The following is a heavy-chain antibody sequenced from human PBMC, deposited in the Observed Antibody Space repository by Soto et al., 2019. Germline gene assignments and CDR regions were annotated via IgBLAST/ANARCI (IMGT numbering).Heavy chain of an antibody. J-gene: IGHJ4*02. D-gene: IGHD1-26*01. CDR2: ISGSGGST. Sequence: PGGSLRLSCAASGFIFSSYVMTWVRQAPGKGLERVSSISGSGGSTYYADSVKGRFTISRDNSKNTVHLQMDSLTDEDTAIYYCAKDQKWEEPHYLDYWGQGA. CDR1: GFIFSSYV. V-gene: IGHV3-23*01. CDR3: AKDQKWEEPHYLDY.